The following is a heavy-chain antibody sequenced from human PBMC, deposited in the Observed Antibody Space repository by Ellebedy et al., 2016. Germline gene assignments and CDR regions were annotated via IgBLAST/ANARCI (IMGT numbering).Heavy chain of an antibody. D-gene: IGHD1-7*01. CDR3: ARNLNYAHDY. V-gene: IGHV3-21*01. CDR1: GFSVNTFF. Sequence: GGSLRLSXAASGFSVNTFFMSWVRQAPGKGLEWVSSISISSDHIFYADSLQGRFTISRDNAKNSVYLQMSSLRDEDTAVYYCARNLNYAHDYWGQGTLVTVSS. CDR2: ISISSDHI. J-gene: IGHJ4*02.